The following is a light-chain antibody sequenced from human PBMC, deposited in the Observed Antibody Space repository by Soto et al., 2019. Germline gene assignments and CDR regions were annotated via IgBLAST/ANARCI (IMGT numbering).Light chain of an antibody. CDR1: QSISTW. V-gene: IGKV1-5*03. CDR3: QQYNNWPWT. CDR2: KAS. J-gene: IGKJ1*01. Sequence: DIQMTQSPSTLPASVGDRVTITCRASQSISTWLAWYQQKPGKAPNLLIYKASTLKSGFPSRFSGSGSGTDFTLTISSLQSEDFAIYYCQQYNNWPWTFGQGTKVEIK.